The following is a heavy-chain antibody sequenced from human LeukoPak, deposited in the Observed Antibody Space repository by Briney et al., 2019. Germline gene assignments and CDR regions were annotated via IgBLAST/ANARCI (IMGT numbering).Heavy chain of an antibody. Sequence: GRSLRLSCAASGFTFSSYGMHWVRQAPGKGLEWVAVISYDGSNKYYADSVKGRFTISRDNSKNTLYLQMNSLRAEETAVYYCAKDSQPDYYDSSGYFKWGQGTLVTVSS. D-gene: IGHD3-22*01. V-gene: IGHV3-30*18. CDR2: ISYDGSNK. J-gene: IGHJ4*02. CDR1: GFTFSSYG. CDR3: AKDSQPDYYDSSGYFK.